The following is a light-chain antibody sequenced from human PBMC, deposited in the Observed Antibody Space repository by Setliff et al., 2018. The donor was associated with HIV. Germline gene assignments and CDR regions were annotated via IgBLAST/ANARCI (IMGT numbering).Light chain of an antibody. J-gene: IGLJ2*01. V-gene: IGLV2-18*02. CDR3: SSYTRSSTLV. CDR1: NSDIGTYNR. Sequence: QSALTQPPSVSGSPGQSVTISCTGTNSDIGTYNRVSWYQQPPGTAPKLMIYEVSNRPSGVPDRFSGSKSGNTASLIISGLQAEDEADYYCSSYTRSSTLVFGGGTKVTVL. CDR2: EVS.